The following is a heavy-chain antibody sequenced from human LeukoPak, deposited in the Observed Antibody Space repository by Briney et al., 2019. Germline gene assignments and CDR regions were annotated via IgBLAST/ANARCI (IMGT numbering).Heavy chain of an antibody. CDR2: ISYSADI. CDR1: GGSITSDY. Sequence: SGTLSLTCTVSGGSITSDYWTWIRQPPGKGLEWIGYISYSADINYNPSLKSRLSISRDTSKNQFSLSLSSVTAADTAVYYCARDSSGYYSGSWFDPWGQGTLVTVSS. J-gene: IGHJ5*02. CDR3: ARDSSGYYSGSWFDP. D-gene: IGHD3-22*01. V-gene: IGHV4-59*01.